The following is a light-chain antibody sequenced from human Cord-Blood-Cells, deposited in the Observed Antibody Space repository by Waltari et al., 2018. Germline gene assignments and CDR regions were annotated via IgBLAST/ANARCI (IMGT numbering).Light chain of an antibody. V-gene: IGLV2-14*01. CDR1: SSAVGVYHF. J-gene: IGLJ1*01. CDR3: SSYTSSSTYV. CDR2: DVS. Sequence: QSALTQPASVSGSPGQSITISCPGTSSAVGVYHFVSWYQQHPVKAPKLMIYDVSKRPPGVSKRFSGSKSGNTASLTISGLQAEDEAAYYCSSYTSSSTYVFGTGTKVTVL.